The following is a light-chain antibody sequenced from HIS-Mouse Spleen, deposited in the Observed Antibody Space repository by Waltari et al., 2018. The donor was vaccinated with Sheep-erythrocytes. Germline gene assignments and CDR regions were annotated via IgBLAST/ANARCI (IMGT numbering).Light chain of an antibody. CDR1: SSDVGGYNY. CDR2: DVS. Sequence: QSALTQPRSVSGSPGQSVTISCTGTSSDVGGYNYVSWYQQHPGKAPKLMNYDVSKRPSGCPDRFSCSKPGKTASLTISGLQAEDEADYYCCSYAGSYNHVFATGTKVTVL. V-gene: IGLV2-11*01. J-gene: IGLJ1*01. CDR3: CSYAGSYNHV.